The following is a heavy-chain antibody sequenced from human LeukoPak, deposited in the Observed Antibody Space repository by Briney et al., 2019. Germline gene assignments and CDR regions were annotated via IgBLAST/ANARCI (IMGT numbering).Heavy chain of an antibody. J-gene: IGHJ4*02. V-gene: IGHV4-38-2*01. CDR1: GYSISSGYY. D-gene: IGHD6-19*01. CDR2: IYHSGST. CDR3: ARRSWPGYSSGWIHPCYFDY. Sequence: SETLSLTCAVSGYSISSGYYWGWIRQPPGKGLEWIGSIYHSGSTYYNPSLKSRVTISVDTSKNQFSLKLSSVTAADTAVYYCARRSWPGYSSGWIHPCYFDYWGQGTLVTVSS.